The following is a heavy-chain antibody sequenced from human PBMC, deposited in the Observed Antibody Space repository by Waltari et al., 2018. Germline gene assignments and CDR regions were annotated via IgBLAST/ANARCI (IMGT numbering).Heavy chain of an antibody. CDR2: IYHSGST. D-gene: IGHD2-15*01. Sequence: VQLVESGGGLVQPGGSLRLSCAASGFTFSSYAMSWVRQAPGTGLEWIGSIYHSGSTYYNPSLKSRVTISVDTSKNQFSLKLSSVTAADTAVYYCARERGGYCSGGSCYSYRYFDLWGRGTLVTVSS. CDR3: ARERGGYCSGGSCYSYRYFDL. J-gene: IGHJ2*01. V-gene: IGHV4-38-2*02. CDR1: GFTFSSYA.